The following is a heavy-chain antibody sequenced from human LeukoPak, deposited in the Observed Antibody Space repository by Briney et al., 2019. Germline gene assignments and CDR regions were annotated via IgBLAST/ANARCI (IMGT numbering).Heavy chain of an antibody. V-gene: IGHV3-7*05. CDR1: GFTFSNYG. CDR2: IKQDGSKK. J-gene: IGHJ5*02. Sequence: GGSLRLSCAASGFTFSNYGMTWVRQAPGKGLEWVANIKQDGSKKYYVDSVKGRFTISRDNAKNSLYLQMNSLRAEDMAVYYCARGHVWFDPWGQGTLVTVSS. CDR3: ARGHVWFDP.